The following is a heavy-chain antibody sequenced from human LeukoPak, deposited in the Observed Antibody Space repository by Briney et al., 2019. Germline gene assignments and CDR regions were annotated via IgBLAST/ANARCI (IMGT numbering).Heavy chain of an antibody. CDR3: AREVAKVYQPRTGWFDP. CDR1: GFTFSSYA. J-gene: IGHJ5*02. V-gene: IGHV3-30*14. D-gene: IGHD2-2*01. CDR2: ISYDGSNK. Sequence: GGSLRLSCAASGFTFSSYAMHWVRQAPGKRLEWVAVISYDGSNKYYADSVKGRFTISRDNSKNTLSLQMNSLRAEDTAVYYCAREVAKVYQPRTGWFDPWGQGTLVTVSS.